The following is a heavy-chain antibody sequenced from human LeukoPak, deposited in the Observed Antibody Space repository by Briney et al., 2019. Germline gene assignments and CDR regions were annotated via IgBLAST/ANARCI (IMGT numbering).Heavy chain of an antibody. V-gene: IGHV4-34*01. CDR2: INHSGST. Sequence: SETLSLTCAVYGGSFSGYYWIWIRQPPGKGLEWIGEINHSGSTNYNPSLKSRVTISVDTSKNQFSLKLSSVTAADTAVYYCARAPYYDILTGYILWGQGTLVTVSS. J-gene: IGHJ4*02. D-gene: IGHD3-9*01. CDR3: ARAPYYDILTGYIL. CDR1: GGSFSGYY.